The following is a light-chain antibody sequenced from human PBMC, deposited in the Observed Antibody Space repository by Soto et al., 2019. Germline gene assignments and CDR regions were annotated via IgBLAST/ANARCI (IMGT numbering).Light chain of an antibody. Sequence: DIQMTQSPSSLSASVGDRVTITCRASQSINSYLNWYQQKPGKAPKLLIYTASSLQSGVPSRFSGSGSGTDFTLTISSLQPEDFATYFCQQSNSVPLTFGGGTRWIS. CDR3: QQSNSVPLT. J-gene: IGKJ4*01. CDR1: QSINSY. V-gene: IGKV1-39*01. CDR2: TAS.